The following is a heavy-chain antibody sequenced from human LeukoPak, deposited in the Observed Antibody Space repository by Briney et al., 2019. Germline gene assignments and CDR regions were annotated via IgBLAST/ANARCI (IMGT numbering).Heavy chain of an antibody. CDR3: ARQGPYGSGSYHNVGDFDY. V-gene: IGHV1-2*02. Sequence: GASVKVSCKASGYTFTGYYMHWVRQAPGQGLEWMGWINPNSGGTNYAQKFQGRVTMTRDTSISTAYMELSRLRSDDTAVYYCARQGPYGSGSYHNVGDFDYWGQGTLVTVSS. CDR1: GYTFTGYY. CDR2: INPNSGGT. J-gene: IGHJ4*02. D-gene: IGHD3-10*01.